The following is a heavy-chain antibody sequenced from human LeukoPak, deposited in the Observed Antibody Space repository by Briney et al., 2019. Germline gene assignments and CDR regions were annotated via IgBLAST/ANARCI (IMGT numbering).Heavy chain of an antibody. J-gene: IGHJ4*02. D-gene: IGHD6-19*01. CDR1: GYSISSGYY. CDR2: IYHSGST. CDR3: ARLFSSGPYYFDY. Sequence: SETLSLTCAVSGYSISSGYYWGWIRQPPGKGLEWIGSIYHSGSTYYNLSLKSRVTISVDTSKNQFSLKLSSVTAADTAVYYCARLFSSGPYYFDYWGQGTLVTVSS. V-gene: IGHV4-38-2*01.